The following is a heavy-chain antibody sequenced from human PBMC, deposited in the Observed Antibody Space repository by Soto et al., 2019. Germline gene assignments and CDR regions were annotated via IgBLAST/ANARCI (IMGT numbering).Heavy chain of an antibody. D-gene: IGHD2-21*02. J-gene: IGHJ6*02. Sequence: SVKVSCKASGGTFSSYAISWVRQAPGQGLEWMGGIIPIFGTANYAQKFQGRVTITADESTSTAYMELSSLRSEDTAVYYCARDPTYCGGDCYFVYGMDVWGQGTTVTVSS. CDR3: ARDPTYCGGDCYFVYGMDV. CDR2: IIPIFGTA. CDR1: GGTFSSYA. V-gene: IGHV1-69*13.